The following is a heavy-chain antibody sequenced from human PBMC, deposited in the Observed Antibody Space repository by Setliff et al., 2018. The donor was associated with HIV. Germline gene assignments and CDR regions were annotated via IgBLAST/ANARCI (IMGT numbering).Heavy chain of an antibody. CDR3: AREKPQYYDSSGYRGYYYYGMDV. D-gene: IGHD3-22*01. V-gene: IGHV1-8*02. J-gene: IGHJ6*02. CDR1: GYTFTSYD. CDR2: MNPNSGNT. Sequence: ASVKVSCKTSGYTFTSYDINWVRQATGQGLEWMGWMNPNSGNTGYAQKFQGRVTMTRNTSASTAYMELSSLRSEDTAVYYCAREKPQYYDSSGYRGYYYYGMDVWGQGTTVTVSS.